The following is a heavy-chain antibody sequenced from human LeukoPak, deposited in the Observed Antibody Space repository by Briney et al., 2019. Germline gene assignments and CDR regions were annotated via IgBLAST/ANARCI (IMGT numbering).Heavy chain of an antibody. V-gene: IGHV4-38-2*02. J-gene: IGHJ5*02. Sequence: PSETLSLTCTISGYSISSGYYWGWIRQPPGKGLEWIGSIYYSGSTYYNPSLKSRVTISVDTSKNQFSLKLSSVTAADTAVYYCAREGEQLGLNWFDPWGQGTLVTVSS. D-gene: IGHD6-6*01. CDR3: AREGEQLGLNWFDP. CDR1: GYSISSGYY. CDR2: IYYSGST.